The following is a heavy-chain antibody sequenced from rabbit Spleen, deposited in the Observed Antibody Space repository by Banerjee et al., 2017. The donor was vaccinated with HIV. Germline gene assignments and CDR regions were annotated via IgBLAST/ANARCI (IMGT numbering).Heavy chain of an antibody. CDR2: IDTGSSGFT. V-gene: IGHV1S40*01. CDR3: ARDTSSNFSSYGMDL. J-gene: IGHJ6*01. D-gene: IGHD1-1*01. CDR1: GVSFSGNSY. Sequence: QSLEESGGDLVKPGASLTLTCIASGVSFSGNSYMCWVRQAPGKGLEWIACIDTGSSGFTYFASWAKGRFTISKTSSTTVTLQMTSLTAADTATYFCARDTSSNFSSYGMDLWGPGTLVTVS.